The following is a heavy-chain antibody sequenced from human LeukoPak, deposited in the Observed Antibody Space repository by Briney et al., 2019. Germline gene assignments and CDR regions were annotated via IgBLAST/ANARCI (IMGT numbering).Heavy chain of an antibody. D-gene: IGHD1-26*01. CDR1: GGSISSSSYY. V-gene: IGHV4-39*07. J-gene: IGHJ4*02. CDR2: IYHSGST. CDR3: ASSLGAPGY. Sequence: SETLSLTCTVSGGSISSSSYYWGWIRQPPGKGLEWIGSIYHSGSTYYNPSLKSRVTISVDTSKNQFSLKLSSVTAADTAVYYCASSLGAPGYWGQGTLVTVSS.